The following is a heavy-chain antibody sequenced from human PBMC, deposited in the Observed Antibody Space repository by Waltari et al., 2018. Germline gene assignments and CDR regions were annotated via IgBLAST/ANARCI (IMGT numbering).Heavy chain of an antibody. Sequence: PGLVKPSETLSLTCTVSGGSISSSSYYWGWIRQPPGKGLEWIGSIYYSGGTYYNPSLKSRVSISVVTSKNQFSLKLTSVTAADTAVYFCARRGGGPYPFYFDYWGQGTLVTVSS. CDR2: IYYSGGT. CDR1: GGSISSSSYY. CDR3: ARRGGGPYPFYFDY. D-gene: IGHD2-15*01. J-gene: IGHJ4*02. V-gene: IGHV4-39*01.